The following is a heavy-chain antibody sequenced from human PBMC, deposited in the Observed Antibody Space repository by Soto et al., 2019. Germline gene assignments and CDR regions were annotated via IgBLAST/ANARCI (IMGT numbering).Heavy chain of an antibody. CDR1: GFTFSNAW. V-gene: IGHV3-15*07. CDR3: TTDISSGWTRDYYYYGMDV. J-gene: IGHJ6*02. CDR2: IKSKTDGGTT. Sequence: PGGSLRLSCAASGFTFSNAWMNWVRQAPGKGLEWVGRIKSKTDGGTTDYAAPVKGRFTISRDDSKNTLYLQMNSLKTEDTAVYYCTTDISSGWTRDYYYYGMDVWGQGTTVTVSS. D-gene: IGHD6-19*01.